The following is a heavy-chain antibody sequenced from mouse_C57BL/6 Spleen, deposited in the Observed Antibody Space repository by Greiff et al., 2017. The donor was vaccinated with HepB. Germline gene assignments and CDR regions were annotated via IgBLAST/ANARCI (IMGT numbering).Heavy chain of an antibody. D-gene: IGHD1-1*01. CDR3: ARPTITAVDYAMDY. J-gene: IGHJ4*01. CDR2: ISSGSSTI. V-gene: IGHV5-17*01. Sequence: EVKLVESGGGLVKPGGSLKLSCAASGFTFSDYGMHWVRQAPEKGLEWVAYISSGSSTIYYADTVKGRFTISRDNAKNTLFLQMTSLRSEDTAMYYCARPTITAVDYAMDYWGQGTSVTVSS. CDR1: GFTFSDYG.